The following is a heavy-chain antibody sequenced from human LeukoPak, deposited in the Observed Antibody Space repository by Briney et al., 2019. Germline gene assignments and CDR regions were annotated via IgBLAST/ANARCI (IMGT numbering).Heavy chain of an antibody. CDR1: GFTFGTSW. CDR2: IASDGSST. V-gene: IGHV3-74*01. CDR3: ARGRPHGNDY. J-gene: IGHJ4*02. Sequence: GGSLRLSCGVSGFTFGTSWMNWVRQAPGKGLVWVSRIASDGSSTTYADSVKGRLSISRDNAKNTLYLQMNSLRVEDTAVYYCARGRPHGNDYWGQGTLVTVSS. D-gene: IGHD4-23*01.